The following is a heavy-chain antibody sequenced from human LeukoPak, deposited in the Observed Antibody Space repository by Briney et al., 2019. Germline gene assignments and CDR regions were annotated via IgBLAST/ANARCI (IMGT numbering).Heavy chain of an antibody. J-gene: IGHJ6*03. Sequence: PGGSLRLSCAASGFTFSSYSMNWVRQAPGKGLEWVSSISSSSSYIYYADSVKGRFTISRDNAKNSLYLQMNSLRAEDTAVYYCAREYYYGSGSYFYYYYYMDVWGKGTTVTVSS. V-gene: IGHV3-21*01. D-gene: IGHD3-10*01. CDR2: ISSSSSYI. CDR3: AREYYYGSGSYFYYYYYMDV. CDR1: GFTFSSYS.